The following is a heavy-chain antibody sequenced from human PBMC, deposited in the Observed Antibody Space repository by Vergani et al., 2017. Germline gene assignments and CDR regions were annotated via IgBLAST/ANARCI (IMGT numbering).Heavy chain of an antibody. CDR3: ARSGYCAHGVCYMTYYYYMDV. J-gene: IGHJ6*03. CDR1: GFTLSSHA. Sequence: QVQLEESGGGVVQPGRSLRLSCAGSGFTLSSHAMHWVRQAPGKGLEWVAVIWYDGSKEYYADSGKGRFTISRDNSKNTLYLQMNNLRAADTAVYYCARSGYCAHGVCYMTYYYYMDVLGKGTAVIVSS. V-gene: IGHV3-33*01. D-gene: IGHD2-8*01. CDR2: IWYDGSKE.